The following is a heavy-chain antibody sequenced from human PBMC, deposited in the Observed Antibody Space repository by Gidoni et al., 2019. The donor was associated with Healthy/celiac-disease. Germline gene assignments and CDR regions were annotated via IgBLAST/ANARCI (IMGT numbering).Heavy chain of an antibody. Sequence: EVQLLESGGGLVQPGGSLRLSCAASGFPFRIYAMSWVLQAPGKGLEWGSAISGSCGSKYYADSVKGRFTISRDNSKNTLYLQMNSLRAEDTAVYYCAKADLVGATPLLNFQHWGQGTLVTVSS. CDR3: AKADLVGATPLLNFQH. J-gene: IGHJ1*01. V-gene: IGHV3-23*01. CDR1: GFPFRIYA. D-gene: IGHD1-26*01. CDR2: ISGSCGSK.